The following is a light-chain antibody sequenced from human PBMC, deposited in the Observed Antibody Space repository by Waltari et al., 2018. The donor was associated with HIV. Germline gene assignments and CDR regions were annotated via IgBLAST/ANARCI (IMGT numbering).Light chain of an antibody. V-gene: IGLV3-25*03. J-gene: IGLJ3*02. CDR1: ALPKKY. Sequence: SYELTQPPSVSVSPGQTARITCSGDALPKKYAYWYQQKPGQAPVLMIYKDSERPSGIPERFSDSSSGTTVTLTISGVQAEDEADYYCQSADSSNTWVFGGGTKLTVL. CDR2: KDS. CDR3: QSADSSNTWV.